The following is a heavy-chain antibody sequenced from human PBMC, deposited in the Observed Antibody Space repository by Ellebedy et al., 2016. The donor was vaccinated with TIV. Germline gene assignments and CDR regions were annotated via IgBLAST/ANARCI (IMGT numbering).Heavy chain of an antibody. J-gene: IGHJ4*02. Sequence: SVKVSCXASGGTFSSYAISWVRQAPGQGLEWMGGIIPIFGTANYAQKFQGRVTITADESTSTAYMELSSLRSEDTAVYYCARDLWSYYGSGSYVSAFDYWGQGTLVTVSS. D-gene: IGHD3-10*01. CDR3: ARDLWSYYGSGSYVSAFDY. CDR2: IIPIFGTA. CDR1: GGTFSSYA. V-gene: IGHV1-69*13.